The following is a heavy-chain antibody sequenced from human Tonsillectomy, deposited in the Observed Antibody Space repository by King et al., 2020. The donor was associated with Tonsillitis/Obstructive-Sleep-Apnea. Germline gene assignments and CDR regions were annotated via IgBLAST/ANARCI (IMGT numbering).Heavy chain of an antibody. D-gene: IGHD1/OR15-1a*01. CDR1: GFTFGDYA. CDR3: TRLPSRLLSTTNDAFDI. J-gene: IGHJ3*02. Sequence: VQLVESGGGLVQPGRSLRLSCTASGFTFGDYAMSWVRQAPGKGLEWVGFIRSKAYGGTTEYAAFVKGRFTISRDDSKSIAYLQMNSLKTEDTAVYYCTRLPSRLLSTTNDAFDIWGQGTMVTVSS. V-gene: IGHV3-49*04. CDR2: IRSKAYGGTT.